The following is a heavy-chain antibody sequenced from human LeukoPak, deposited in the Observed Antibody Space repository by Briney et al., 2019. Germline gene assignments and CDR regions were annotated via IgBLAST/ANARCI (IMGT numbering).Heavy chain of an antibody. D-gene: IGHD4-23*01. J-gene: IGHJ6*04. CDR3: ARADLVRNYYGMDV. CDR1: GYTFTSYA. Sequence: ASVKVSCKASGYTFTSYAMHWVRQAPGQRLEWMGWINAGNGNTKYSQKFQGRVTITRDTSASTAYMELSSLRSEDTAVYYCARADLVRNYYGMDVWGKGTTGTVSS. V-gene: IGHV1-3*01. CDR2: INAGNGNT.